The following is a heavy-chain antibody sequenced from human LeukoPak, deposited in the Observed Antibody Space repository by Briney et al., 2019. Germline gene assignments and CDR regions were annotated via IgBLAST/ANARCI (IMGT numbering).Heavy chain of an antibody. J-gene: IGHJ4*02. CDR2: ISYDGSNK. D-gene: IGHD3-22*01. CDR1: GFTFSSYA. Sequence: GRSLRLSCAASGFTFSSYAMHWVRQAPGKGLEWVAVISYDGSNKYYADSVKGRFTISRDNAKNSLYLQMSSLRAEDTALYYCARRTFYYDSRGYRYFFDYWGQGTLVTVSS. V-gene: IGHV3-30*04. CDR3: ARRTFYYDSRGYRYFFDY.